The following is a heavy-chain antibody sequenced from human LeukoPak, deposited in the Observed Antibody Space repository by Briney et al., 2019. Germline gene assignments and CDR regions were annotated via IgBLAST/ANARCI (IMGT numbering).Heavy chain of an antibody. D-gene: IGHD2-2*01. J-gene: IGHJ6*03. V-gene: IGHV3-21*01. CDR1: GFTFSSYS. CDR2: ISSSSSYI. CDR3: ALRRTDVVPAAKGNYYYYYMDV. Sequence: PGGSLRLSCAASGFTFSSYSMNWVRQAPGKGLEWVSSISSSSSYIYYADSVKGRFTISRDNAKNSLYLQMNSLRAEDTAVYYCALRRTDVVPAAKGNYYYYYMDVWGKGTTVTVSS.